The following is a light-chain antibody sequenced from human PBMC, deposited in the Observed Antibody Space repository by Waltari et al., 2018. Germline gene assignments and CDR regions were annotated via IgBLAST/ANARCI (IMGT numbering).Light chain of an antibody. CDR2: WAF. CDR3: QQYYSTPPWT. Sequence: DIVVIQSPDSLAVSLGERATINCRSSQTLLFNSNNKNYLAWYQQKPGQPPKLLIYWAFTRQSGVPDRFSGSGSGTDFTLTISSLQAEDVAVYYCQQYYSTPPWTFGQGTKVEIK. CDR1: QTLLFNSNNKNY. V-gene: IGKV4-1*01. J-gene: IGKJ1*01.